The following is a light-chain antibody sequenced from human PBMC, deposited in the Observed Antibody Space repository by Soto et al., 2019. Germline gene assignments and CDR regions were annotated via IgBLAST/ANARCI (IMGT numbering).Light chain of an antibody. CDR3: SSYAGDNIYV. J-gene: IGLJ1*01. CDR1: SSDVGGYNY. Sequence: QSALTQPPSASGSPGQSVTISCTGTSSDVGGYNYVSWYQQHPGKAPKLMIYEVSERPSGVPDRFSGSKSSNTASLTVSGLQAEDEADYYCSSYAGDNIYVFGTGTKVTVL. CDR2: EVS. V-gene: IGLV2-8*01.